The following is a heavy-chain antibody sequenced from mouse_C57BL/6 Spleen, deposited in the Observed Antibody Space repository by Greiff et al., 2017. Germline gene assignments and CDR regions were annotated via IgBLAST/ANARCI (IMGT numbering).Heavy chain of an antibody. Sequence: EVQRVESGGGLVQPGGSLSLSCAASGFTFTDYYMSWVRQPPGQALEWLGFIRTKANGYTTEYNSSVKGRFTVTRANCQSFLYLQMNALRAEDSATYDCASSLYYGYDGFAYWGQGTLVTVSA. CDR3: ASSLYYGYDGFAY. V-gene: IGHV7-3*01. J-gene: IGHJ3*01. D-gene: IGHD2-2*01. CDR2: IRTKANGYTT. CDR1: GFTFTDYY.